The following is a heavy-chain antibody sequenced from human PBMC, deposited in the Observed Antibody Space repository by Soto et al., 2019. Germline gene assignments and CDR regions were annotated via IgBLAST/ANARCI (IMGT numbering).Heavy chain of an antibody. D-gene: IGHD2-15*01. J-gene: IGHJ3*01. CDR3: AREVISMGGPDAFDV. CDR2: ISGSNSYL. Sequence: GGSLRLSCVASGFTVSSYELNWVSPAPGKGLEWVSAISGSNSYLYYTDSVKGRFTVSRDNAKNSLYLQMNSLRAEDTAVYYCAREVISMGGPDAFDVWGQGTMVTVSS. V-gene: IGHV3-21*01. CDR1: GFTVSSYE.